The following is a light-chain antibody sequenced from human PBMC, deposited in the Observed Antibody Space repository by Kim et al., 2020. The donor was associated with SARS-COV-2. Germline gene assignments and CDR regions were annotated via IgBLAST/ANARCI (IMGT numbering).Light chain of an antibody. CDR2: AAS. V-gene: IGKV1-6*01. CDR3: LQNYNYPHT. CDR1: QDIRND. Sequence: AFVGDRVTITCRDSQDIRNDLGWYQQKPGKAPKLLIYAASTLKSGVPSRFSGSGSATDFTLTISSLQAEDFATYYCLQNYNYPHTFGQGTKLEI. J-gene: IGKJ2*01.